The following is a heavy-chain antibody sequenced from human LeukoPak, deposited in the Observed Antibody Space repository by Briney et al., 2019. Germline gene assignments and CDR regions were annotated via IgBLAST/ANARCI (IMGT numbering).Heavy chain of an antibody. Sequence: ASVKVSCKASGYTFTSYDINWVRQATGQGLEWMGWMNPNSGNTGYAQKFQGRVTMTRNTSISTAYMELSSLRSEDTAVYYCARPGASLSGFDYWGQGTLVTVSS. V-gene: IGHV1-8*01. CDR2: MNPNSGNT. D-gene: IGHD3-10*01. J-gene: IGHJ4*02. CDR3: ARPGASLSGFDY. CDR1: GYTFTSYD.